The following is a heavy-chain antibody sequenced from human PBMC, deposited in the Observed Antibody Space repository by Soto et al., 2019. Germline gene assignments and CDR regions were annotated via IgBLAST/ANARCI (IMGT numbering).Heavy chain of an antibody. CDR2: ISYDGSNK. V-gene: IGHV3-30-3*01. J-gene: IGHJ4*02. CDR1: GFTFSSYA. Sequence: QVQLVESGGGVVQPGRSLRLSCAASGFTFSSYAMHWVRQAPGKGLEWVTVISYDGSNKYYADSVKGRFTISRDNSKNTLYLQMNSLRAEDTTVYYCARGDSGWYSSYFDYWGQGTLFTVSS. CDR3: ARGDSGWYSSYFDY. D-gene: IGHD6-19*01.